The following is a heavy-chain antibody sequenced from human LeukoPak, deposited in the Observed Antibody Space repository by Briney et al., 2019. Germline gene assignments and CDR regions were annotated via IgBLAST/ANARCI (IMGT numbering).Heavy chain of an antibody. CDR1: GGSISSSSHY. D-gene: IGHD1-14*01. CDR2: XYSTEST. Sequence: PSETLSLTCTVFGGSISSSSHYWGWIRQPPGKEXXXXXXXYSTESTNYNPSLKSRVTISVDTAKNQFSLNLNSVTAADTAVYYCARLTARRGYFYYGMDVWGQGTTVTVSS. V-gene: IGHV4-61*05. CDR3: ARLTARRGYFYYGMDV. J-gene: IGHJ6*02.